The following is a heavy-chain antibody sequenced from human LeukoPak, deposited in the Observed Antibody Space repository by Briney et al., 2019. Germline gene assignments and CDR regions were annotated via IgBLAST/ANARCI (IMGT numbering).Heavy chain of an antibody. CDR3: ARLRAMAGHRGWFDF. CDR2: VYYTGNT. J-gene: IGHJ3*01. V-gene: IGHV4-39*01. Sequence: SETLSLTCAVSGDSISYHNYYWDWIRQPPGKGLEWIGTVYYTGNTYYNPSLKSRVAISVDTSKNQFSLQLTSMTAADTAVYYCARLRAMAGHRGWFDFWGRGTMVTVSS. CDR1: GDSISYHNYY. D-gene: IGHD6-19*01.